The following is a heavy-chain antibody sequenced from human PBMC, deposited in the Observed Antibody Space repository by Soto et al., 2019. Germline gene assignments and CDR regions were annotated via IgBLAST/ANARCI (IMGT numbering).Heavy chain of an antibody. D-gene: IGHD5-18*01. V-gene: IGHV1-2*02. J-gene: IGHJ4*02. CDR1: GYTFTGYY. Sequence: ASVKVSCKASGYTFTGYYMHWVRQAPGQGLEWMGWINPDSGATNYAQKFQGRVTITADKSTSTVYMELSSLRSEDTAVYYCARDRGYSYASEYYFDYWGQGTLVTVSS. CDR3: ARDRGYSYASEYYFDY. CDR2: INPDSGAT.